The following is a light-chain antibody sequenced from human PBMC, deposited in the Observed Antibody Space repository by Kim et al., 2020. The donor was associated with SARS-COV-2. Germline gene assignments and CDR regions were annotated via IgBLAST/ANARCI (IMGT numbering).Light chain of an antibody. J-gene: IGKJ4*01. Sequence: SPGKRATLSCRARQSVNSNYLAGYQQKPGQAPRLRMYGASSRAIGIPDRFSGSGSGTDFTLTIDRLEPEDFAVYFCQQYSKSPLTFGGGTKVDIK. CDR3: QQYSKSPLT. V-gene: IGKV3-20*01. CDR1: QSVNSNY. CDR2: GAS.